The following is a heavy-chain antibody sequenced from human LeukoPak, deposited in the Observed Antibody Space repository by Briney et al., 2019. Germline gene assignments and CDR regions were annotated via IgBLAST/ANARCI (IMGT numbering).Heavy chain of an antibody. CDR1: GDSISSYY. CDR3: ARASRALDYYGSGRSSYYYYMDV. CDR2: IYYSGST. D-gene: IGHD3-10*01. V-gene: IGHV4-59*01. J-gene: IGHJ6*03. Sequence: SETLSLTCSVSGDSISSYYWSWIRQPPGKGLEWIGYIYYSGSTNYNPSLKSRLTISIDTSKSQFFLKMTSVTAADTAVYYCARASRALDYYGSGRSSYYYYMDVWGKGTTVTISS.